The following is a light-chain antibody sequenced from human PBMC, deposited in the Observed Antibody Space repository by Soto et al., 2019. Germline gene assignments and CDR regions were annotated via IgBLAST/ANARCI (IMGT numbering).Light chain of an antibody. V-gene: IGKV3D-20*02. Sequence: EFVLTQSPGTLSWSPGERAPLSCRASQTVRNNYLAWYQQKPGQAPRLLIYDASSRATGIPARFSGSGSGTDFTLTISSLEPEDFAVYYCQQRSNWPRITFGQGTRLEIK. J-gene: IGKJ5*01. CDR2: DAS. CDR1: QTVRNNY. CDR3: QQRSNWPRIT.